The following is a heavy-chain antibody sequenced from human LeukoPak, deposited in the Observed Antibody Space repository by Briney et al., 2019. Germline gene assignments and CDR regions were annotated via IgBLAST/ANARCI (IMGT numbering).Heavy chain of an antibody. Sequence: ASVKVSCKASGGTFSSYAISWVRQAPGQGLEWMGRIIPILGIANYAQKFQGRVTITADKSTSTAYMELSSLRSEDTAVYYCAKSLYYYDSSGYYDYMEGYLPLNPWGQGTMVTASS. CDR2: IIPILGIA. CDR1: GGTFSSYA. V-gene: IGHV1-69*04. CDR3: AKSLYYYDSSGYYDYMEGYLPLNP. D-gene: IGHD3-22*01. J-gene: IGHJ3*01.